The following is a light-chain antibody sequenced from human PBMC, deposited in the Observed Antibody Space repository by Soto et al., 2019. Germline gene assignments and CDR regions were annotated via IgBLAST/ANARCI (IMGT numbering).Light chain of an antibody. CDR2: DAS. V-gene: IGKV3-11*01. CDR1: QSVSSY. CDR3: PQRSNWLT. Sequence: EIVLTQSPATLSLSPGEIATLSCRASQSVSSYLAWYQQKPGQAPRLLIYDASNRATGIPSRFSCSGSATDFTLTSSSLEPEDFAVYYCPQRSNWLTFGGGTKVEIK. J-gene: IGKJ4*01.